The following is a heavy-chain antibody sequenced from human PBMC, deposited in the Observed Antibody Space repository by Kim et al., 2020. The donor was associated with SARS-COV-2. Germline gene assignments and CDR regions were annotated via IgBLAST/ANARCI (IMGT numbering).Heavy chain of an antibody. V-gene: IGHV4-59*01. J-gene: IGHJ5*02. Sequence: SQTLSLTCTVSGGSISSYYWSWIRQPPGKGLEWIGYIYYSGSTNYNPSLKSRVTISVDTSKNQFSLKLSSVTAADTAVYYCARGLGYYGSGSYYRGWFDP. D-gene: IGHD3-10*01. CDR2: IYYSGST. CDR3: ARGLGYYGSGSYYRGWFDP. CDR1: GGSISSYY.